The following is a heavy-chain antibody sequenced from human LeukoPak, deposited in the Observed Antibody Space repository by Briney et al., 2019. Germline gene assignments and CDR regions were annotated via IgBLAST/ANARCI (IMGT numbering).Heavy chain of an antibody. D-gene: IGHD6-6*01. CDR1: GFTLSTYW. CDR3: ARARMYTSSSGGFDY. Sequence: GGSLRLSCAASGFTLSTYWMSWVRQAPGKGLEWVANIKQDGSEKYYVDSVKGRFTISRDNAKNSLFLQMNSLRAEDTAVYYCARARMYTSSSGGFDYWGQGTLVTVSS. J-gene: IGHJ4*02. V-gene: IGHV3-7*01. CDR2: IKQDGSEK.